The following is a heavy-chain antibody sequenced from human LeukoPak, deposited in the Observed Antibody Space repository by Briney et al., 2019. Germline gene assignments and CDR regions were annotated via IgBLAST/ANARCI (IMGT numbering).Heavy chain of an antibody. D-gene: IGHD2-2*03. CDR3: ARDMDIVVVPAAPDY. V-gene: IGHV3-30-3*01. CDR2: ISYDGSNK. Sequence: PGGSLRLSCAASGFTFSSYAMLWVRQAPGKGLEWVAVISYDGSNKYYADSVKGRFTISRDNSKNTLYLQMNSLRAEDTAVYYCARDMDIVVVPAAPDYWGQGTLVTVSS. CDR1: GFTFSSYA. J-gene: IGHJ4*02.